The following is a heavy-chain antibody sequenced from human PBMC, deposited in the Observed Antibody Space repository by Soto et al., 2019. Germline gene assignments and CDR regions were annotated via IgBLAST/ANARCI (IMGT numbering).Heavy chain of an antibody. J-gene: IGHJ4*02. Sequence: GGSLRLSCAASGFTLSNYDIHWVRQAPGKGLEWVAVISYDGSKKFYGDSVKGRFTISRDNSKKTLYLQMKSLRVEDTAVYYCVKDDKTQGEFALWVQGTLVTVSS. CDR2: ISYDGSKK. D-gene: IGHD3-9*01. CDR3: VKDDKTQGEFAL. CDR1: GFTLSNYD. V-gene: IGHV3-30*18.